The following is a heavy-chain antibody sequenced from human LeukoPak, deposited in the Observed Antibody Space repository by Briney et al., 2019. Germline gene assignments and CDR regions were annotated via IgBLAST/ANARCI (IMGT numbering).Heavy chain of an antibody. J-gene: IGHJ6*02. CDR3: ARDSRRITMIVVVTPTYYYGMDV. Sequence: GASVKVSCKASGYTFTSYDINWVRQATGQGLEWMGWMNPNSGNTGYAQKFQGRVTMTRNTSISTAYMELSSLRSEDTAVYYCARDSRRITMIVVVTPTYYYGMDVWGQGTTVTVSS. CDR2: MNPNSGNT. CDR1: GYTFTSYD. D-gene: IGHD3-22*01. V-gene: IGHV1-8*01.